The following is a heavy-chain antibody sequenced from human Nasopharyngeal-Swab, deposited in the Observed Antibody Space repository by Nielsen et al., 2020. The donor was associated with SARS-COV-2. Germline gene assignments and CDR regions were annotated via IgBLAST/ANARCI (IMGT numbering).Heavy chain of an antibody. Sequence: VKVSCKASGGTFSSYAISWVRQAPGQGLEWMGGIIPIFGTANYAQKFQGRVTITADESTSTAYMELSSLRSEDTAVYYCASANNPLMTPQTKTTVTTLYWYFDLWGRSTLVTVSS. CDR2: IIPIFGTA. V-gene: IGHV1-69*01. CDR3: ASANNPLMTPQTKTTVTTLYWYFDL. CDR1: GGTFSSYA. D-gene: IGHD4-17*01. J-gene: IGHJ2*01.